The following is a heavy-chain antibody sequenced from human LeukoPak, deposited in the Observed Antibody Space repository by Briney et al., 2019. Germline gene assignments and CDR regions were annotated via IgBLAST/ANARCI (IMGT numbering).Heavy chain of an antibody. CDR2: ISGSGDNT. V-gene: IGHV3-23*01. J-gene: IGHJ3*02. Sequence: GGSLRLSCAASGFTFSSYAMSWVRQVPGKGLEWVSVISGSGDNTYYADSVKGRFTISRDNSKNTLYLQMNSLRAEDTAVYYCAKVVVLRSYYDFWSGYSSDAFDIWGQGTMVTVSS. D-gene: IGHD3-3*01. CDR3: AKVVVLRSYYDFWSGYSSDAFDI. CDR1: GFTFSSYA.